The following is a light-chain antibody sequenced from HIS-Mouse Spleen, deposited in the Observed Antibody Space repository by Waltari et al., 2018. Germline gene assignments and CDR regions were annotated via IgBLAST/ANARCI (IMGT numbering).Light chain of an antibody. V-gene: IGLV2-14*03. Sequence: QSALTQPASVSGSPGQSITISCTGTSSDVGGYNYVSWYQQHPGKAPQLMLYDVSNRPSGVSNRFSGSKSGNTASLTISGLQAEDEADYYCSSYTSSSTRVFGTGTKVTVL. CDR1: SSDVGGYNY. CDR3: SSYTSSSTRV. J-gene: IGLJ1*01. CDR2: DVS.